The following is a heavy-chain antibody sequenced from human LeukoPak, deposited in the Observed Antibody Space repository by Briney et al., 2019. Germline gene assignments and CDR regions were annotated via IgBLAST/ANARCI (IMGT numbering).Heavy chain of an antibody. CDR3: ARVSDIVVVPAPLGVNEFDI. V-gene: IGHV1-2*02. D-gene: IGHD2-2*01. CDR2: INPISGGT. CDR1: GYTFIGYY. Sequence: GASVKVSCKASGYTFIGYYMHWVRQAPGQGLEWMGWINPISGGTKYAQKFQGRVTMTRDTSISTAYMELSRLRSDDTAVYYCARVSDIVVVPAPLGVNEFDIWGQGTMVTVSS. J-gene: IGHJ3*02.